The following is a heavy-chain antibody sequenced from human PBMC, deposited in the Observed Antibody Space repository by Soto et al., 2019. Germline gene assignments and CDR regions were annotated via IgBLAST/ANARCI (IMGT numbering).Heavy chain of an antibody. Sequence: QVQLVQSGAEVKKPGASVKVSCKASGYTFTSYDINWVRQATGQGLEWMGWMNPNSGNTAYAQKFQGRVTMTRNTSRSTAYMELSSLRSEDTAVYYCAREKSSGYYYDYWGQEPWSPSPQ. CDR1: GYTFTSYD. CDR3: AREKSSGYYYDY. V-gene: IGHV1-8*01. J-gene: IGHJ4*01. D-gene: IGHD3-22*01. CDR2: MNPNSGNT.